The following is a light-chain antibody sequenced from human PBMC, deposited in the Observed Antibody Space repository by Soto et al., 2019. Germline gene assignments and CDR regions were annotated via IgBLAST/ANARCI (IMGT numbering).Light chain of an antibody. CDR3: QQSFGTPQIT. CDR1: QGITNY. J-gene: IGKJ4*01. Sequence: DIQMTQSPSSLSASVGDRVSITCRASQGITNYLNWYQLKPGKAPELLIYAASRLQSGVSSRFSGSGSGSDFTLTISSLHPEDFATYYCQQSFGTPQITFGGGTKVDIK. CDR2: AAS. V-gene: IGKV1-39*01.